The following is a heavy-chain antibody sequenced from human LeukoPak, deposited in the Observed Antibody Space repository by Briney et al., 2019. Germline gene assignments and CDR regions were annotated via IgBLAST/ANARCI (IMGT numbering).Heavy chain of an antibody. CDR3: ARGRYDILTGYYLV. J-gene: IGHJ4*02. V-gene: IGHV4-34*01. CDR2: INHSGST. D-gene: IGHD3-9*01. Sequence: PSEALSLTCAVYGGSFSGYYWSWIRQPPGKGLEWIGEINHSGSTNYNPSLKSRVTISVDTSKNQFSLKLSSVTAADTAVYYCARGRYDILTGYYLVWGQGTLVTVSS. CDR1: GGSFSGYY.